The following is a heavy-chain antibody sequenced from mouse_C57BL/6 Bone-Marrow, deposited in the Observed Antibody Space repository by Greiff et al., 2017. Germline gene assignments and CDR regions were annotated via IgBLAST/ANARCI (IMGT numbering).Heavy chain of an antibody. Sequence: SLNSPGPASALPFSRYWMSWVRRAPGKGLEWIGEINPDSSTINYAPYLKDKFIISRDNAKNTLYLQMSKVRSEDTALYDCAREGYYGSSGGAGGGGGQGTSVAVS. J-gene: IGHJ4*01. CDR3: AREGYYGSSGGAGGG. D-gene: IGHD1-1*01. CDR1: ALPFSRYW. CDR2: INPDSSTI. V-gene: IGHV4-1*01.